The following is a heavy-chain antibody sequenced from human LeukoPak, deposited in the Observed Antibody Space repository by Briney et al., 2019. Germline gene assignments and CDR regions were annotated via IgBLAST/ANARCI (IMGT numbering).Heavy chain of an antibody. J-gene: IGHJ4*02. Sequence: GGSLRLSCAASGFTFSNAWMSWVRQAPGKGLEWVGRIKSKTDGGTTDYAAPVKGRFTISRDDSRNTLYLQMNSLKTEDTAVYYCTTDPGSYWTFDYWGQGTLVTVSS. V-gene: IGHV3-15*01. CDR2: IKSKTDGGTT. CDR3: TTDPGSYWTFDY. D-gene: IGHD1-26*01. CDR1: GFTFSNAW.